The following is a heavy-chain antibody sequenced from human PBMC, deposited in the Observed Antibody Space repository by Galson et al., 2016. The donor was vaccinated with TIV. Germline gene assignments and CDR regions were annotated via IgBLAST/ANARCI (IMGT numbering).Heavy chain of an antibody. V-gene: IGHV4-30-2*05. CDR2: IYSGST. D-gene: IGHD3-10*01. CDR3: AREIHHHGSGSYFIDH. J-gene: IGHJ4*02. Sequence: LEWIGYIYSGSTYYNPSLKSRVTISVDTSKNQFSLKLSSVTAADTAVYYCAREIHHHGSGSYFIDHWGQGTLVTVSS.